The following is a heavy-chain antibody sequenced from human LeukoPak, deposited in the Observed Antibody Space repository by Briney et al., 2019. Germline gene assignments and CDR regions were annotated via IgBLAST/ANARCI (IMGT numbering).Heavy chain of an antibody. CDR2: INHSGST. Sequence: PSETLSLTCAVYGGSFSGYYWSWIRQPPGKGLEWVGEINHSGSTNYNPSLKSRVTISVDTSKNQFSLKLSSVTAADTAVYYCARLGPFTIFGVVRSRSFDYWGQGTLVTVSS. J-gene: IGHJ4*02. V-gene: IGHV4-34*01. CDR1: GGSFSGYY. CDR3: ARLGPFTIFGVVRSRSFDY. D-gene: IGHD3-3*01.